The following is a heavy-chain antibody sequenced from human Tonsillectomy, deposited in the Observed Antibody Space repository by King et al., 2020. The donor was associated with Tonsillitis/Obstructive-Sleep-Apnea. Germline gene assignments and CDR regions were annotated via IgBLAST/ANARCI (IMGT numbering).Heavy chain of an antibody. CDR1: GYSFTTYW. CDR2: IYPDDSNT. J-gene: IGHJ5*02. D-gene: IGHD6-19*01. CDR3: ARLISVAGTDNWFDP. V-gene: IGHV5-51*01. Sequence: QLVQSGAEVKKPGESLKISCKGSGYSFTTYWIVWVRQMPGKGLEWMGIIYPDDSNTRYSPSFQGQVTISADKSISTASLQWSSLKASDTAMYYCARLISVAGTDNWFDPWGQGTLVTVSS.